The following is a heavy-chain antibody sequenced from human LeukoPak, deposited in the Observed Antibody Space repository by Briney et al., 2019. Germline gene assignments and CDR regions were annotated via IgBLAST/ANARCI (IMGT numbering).Heavy chain of an antibody. J-gene: IGHJ4*02. Sequence: SETLSLTCTVSGGSVSSGSYYWSWIRQPPGKGLEWIGYIYYSGSTNYNPSLKSRVTISVDTSKNQFSLKLSSVTAADTAVYYCARTASSWNTPFDYWGQGTLVTVSS. D-gene: IGHD6-13*01. V-gene: IGHV4-61*01. CDR1: GGSVSSGSYY. CDR3: ARTASSWNTPFDY. CDR2: IYYSGST.